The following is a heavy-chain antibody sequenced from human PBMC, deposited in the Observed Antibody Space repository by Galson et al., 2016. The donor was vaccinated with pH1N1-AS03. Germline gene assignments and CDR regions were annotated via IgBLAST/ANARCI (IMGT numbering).Heavy chain of an antibody. J-gene: IGHJ4*02. Sequence: PALVKPTQTLTLTCAFSGFSLKNSGVGVDWIRQPPGKALEWLGHIYWHDDPRYNPSLKNRITITKDVSKNQVALTLTEINSTDTATYYCAHSVGYTYLYYFDSWGQGTLVTVSS. V-gene: IGHV2-5*01. D-gene: IGHD5-12*01. CDR1: GFSLKNSGVG. CDR2: IYWHDDP. CDR3: AHSVGYTYLYYFDS.